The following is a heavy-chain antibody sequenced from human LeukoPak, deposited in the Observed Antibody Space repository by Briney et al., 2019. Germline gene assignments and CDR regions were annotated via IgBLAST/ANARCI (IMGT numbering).Heavy chain of an antibody. CDR1: GYSISSGYY. CDR2: IYYSGST. CDR3: ARGHSGYDYLASDYYYYMDV. J-gene: IGHJ6*03. D-gene: IGHD5-12*01. Sequence: SETLSLTCTVSGYSISSGYYWGWIRQPPGKGLEWIGYIYYSGSTNYNPSLKSRVTISVDTSKNQFSLKLSSVTAADTAVYYCARGHSGYDYLASDYYYYMDVWGKGTTVTISS. V-gene: IGHV4-61*01.